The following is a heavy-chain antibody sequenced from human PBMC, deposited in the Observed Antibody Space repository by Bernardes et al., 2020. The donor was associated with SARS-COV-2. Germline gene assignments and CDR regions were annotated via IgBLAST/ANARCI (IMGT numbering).Heavy chain of an antibody. CDR1: GHTLSEVP. D-gene: IGHD1-20*01. J-gene: IGHJ3*02. CDR3: TTESQGPGMVVITYALEI. Sequence: ASVKVSCKISGHTLSEVPMHWVRQAPGKGLEWMGSFYPVDGEVIAAQRFQGRVTMTEDTSTETAYMELKSLTSEDTAMYYCTTESQGPGMVVITYALEIWGQGTMVIVSS. CDR2: FYPVDGEV. V-gene: IGHV1-24*01.